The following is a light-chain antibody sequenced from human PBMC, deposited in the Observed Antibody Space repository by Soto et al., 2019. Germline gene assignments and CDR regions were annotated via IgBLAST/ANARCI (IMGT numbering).Light chain of an antibody. Sequence: QSVLTQPASVSGSPGQSITISCTGTSSDVGGYNYVSWYQQHPGKAPKLMIYDVSTRPSGVSNRFSGSKSGNTASLTISGLQAEDEADYYCSSYTSSSTPEVFGGGTKLTVL. CDR1: SSDVGGYNY. J-gene: IGLJ2*01. CDR2: DVS. V-gene: IGLV2-14*01. CDR3: SSYTSSSTPEV.